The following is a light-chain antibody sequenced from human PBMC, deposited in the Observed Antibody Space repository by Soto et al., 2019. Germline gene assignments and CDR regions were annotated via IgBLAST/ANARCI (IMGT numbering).Light chain of an antibody. CDR2: DAS. Sequence: EFVLTQSPGTLSLSPGERATLSCRASQTVRNNYLAWYQQKPGQAPRLLIYDASSRATGIPDRFSGGGSGTDFTLTISRLEPEDFAVYYCQQRSNWPSITFGQGTLLEVK. CDR3: QQRSNWPSIT. CDR1: QTVRNNY. V-gene: IGKV3D-20*02. J-gene: IGKJ5*01.